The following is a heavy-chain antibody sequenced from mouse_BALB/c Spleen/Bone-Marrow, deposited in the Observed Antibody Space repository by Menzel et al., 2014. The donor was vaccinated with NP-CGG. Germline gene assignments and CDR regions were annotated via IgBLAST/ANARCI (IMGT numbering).Heavy chain of an antibody. D-gene: IGHD1-1*01. Sequence: VQLQQSGAELVKPGASVKLSCTASGFNIKDTYMHWVKQRPEQGLEWIGRIDPANGNTKYDPKFQGKATITADTSSNTAYLQLSSLTSEDTAVYYCARYYFGSSLFDYWGQGTPPTVSS. CDR2: IDPANGNT. V-gene: IGHV14-3*02. J-gene: IGHJ2*01. CDR1: GFNIKDTY. CDR3: ARYYFGSSLFDY.